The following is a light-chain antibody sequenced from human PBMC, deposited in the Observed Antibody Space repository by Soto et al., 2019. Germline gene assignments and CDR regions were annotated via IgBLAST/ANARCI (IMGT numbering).Light chain of an antibody. V-gene: IGLV2-8*01. J-gene: IGLJ2*01. CDR3: SSYAGTNLVV. Sequence: QSALTQPPSASGSPGQSVTISCTGTSSDVGGYNYVSWYQQHPGKAPKLIIYEVTKWPSGVPDRFSGSKSGNTASLTVSGLQAEDEADYYCSSYAGTNLVVFGGGTKVTVL. CDR2: EVT. CDR1: SSDVGGYNY.